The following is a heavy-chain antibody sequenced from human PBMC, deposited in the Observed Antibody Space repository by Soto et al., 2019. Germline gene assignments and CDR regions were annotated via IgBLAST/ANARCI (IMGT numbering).Heavy chain of an antibody. CDR3: AREELAGEYGMDV. D-gene: IGHD1-7*01. CDR2: IYHSGST. J-gene: IGHJ6*02. Sequence: QLQLQESGSGLVKPSQTLSLTCAVSGGSISSGGYSWSWIRQPPGKGLEWIGYIYHSGSTYYNPSLRSRVTISVDRSKNQFSLKLSSVTAADTAVYYCAREELAGEYGMDVWGQGTTVTVSS. V-gene: IGHV4-30-2*01. CDR1: GGSISSGGYS.